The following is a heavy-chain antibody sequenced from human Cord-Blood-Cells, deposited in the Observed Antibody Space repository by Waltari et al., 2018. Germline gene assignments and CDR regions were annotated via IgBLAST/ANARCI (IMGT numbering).Heavy chain of an antibody. D-gene: IGHD2-15*01. CDR2: INHSGST. Sequence: QVQLQQWGAGLLKPSETLSLTCAVYGGSFSGYYWRWTRQPPGKGLEWIGEINHSGSTNYNPSLKSRVTISVDTSKNQFSLKLSSVTAADTAVYYCAIYHYYYYYYMDVWGKGTTVTVSS. CDR1: GGSFSGYY. J-gene: IGHJ6*03. V-gene: IGHV4-34*01. CDR3: AIYHYYYYYYMDV.